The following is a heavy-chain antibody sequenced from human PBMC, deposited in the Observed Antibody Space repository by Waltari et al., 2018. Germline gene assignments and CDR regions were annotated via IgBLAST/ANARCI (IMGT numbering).Heavy chain of an antibody. V-gene: IGHV3-30*02. D-gene: IGHD1-26*01. CDR3: AKDLGGSVDY. Sequence: QVQLVESGGGVVQPGGSLRLSCAASGFTFSSYGMHWVRQAPGKGLEWVAVIRYDGSNKYYADSVKGRFTIARDNSKNTLYLQMNSLRAEDTAGYYCAKDLGGSVDYWGQGTLVTVSS. J-gene: IGHJ4*02. CDR2: IRYDGSNK. CDR1: GFTFSSYG.